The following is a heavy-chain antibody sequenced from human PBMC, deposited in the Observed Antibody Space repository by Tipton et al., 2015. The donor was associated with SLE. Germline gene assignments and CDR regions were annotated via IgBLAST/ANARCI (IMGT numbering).Heavy chain of an antibody. CDR1: GGSFSGYY. CDR2: INHSGST. D-gene: IGHD3-16*01. J-gene: IGHJ4*02. CDR3: ARLRLNWSFDY. V-gene: IGHV4-34*01. Sequence: TLSLTCAVYGGSFSGYYWSWIRQPPGKGLEWIGEINHSGSTNYNPSLKSRVTISVDRSKNQFSLKLSSVTAADTAVYYCARLRLNWSFDYWGQGTLVTVSS.